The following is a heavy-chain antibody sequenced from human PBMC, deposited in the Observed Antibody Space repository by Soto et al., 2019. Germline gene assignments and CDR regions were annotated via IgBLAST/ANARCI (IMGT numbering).Heavy chain of an antibody. CDR2: IYTSGST. D-gene: IGHD6-6*01. CDR1: GGSISSYY. Sequence: SETLSLACTVSGGSISSYYWGWIRQPAGKGLEWIGRIYTSGSTNYNPSLKSRVTMSVDTSKNQFSLKLSSVTAADTAVYYCARVRIAARTGAYGMDVWGQGTTVTVSS. V-gene: IGHV4-4*07. J-gene: IGHJ6*02. CDR3: ARVRIAARTGAYGMDV.